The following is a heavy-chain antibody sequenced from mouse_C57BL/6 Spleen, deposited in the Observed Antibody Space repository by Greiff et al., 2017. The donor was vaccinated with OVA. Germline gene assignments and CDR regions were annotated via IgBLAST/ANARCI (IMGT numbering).Heavy chain of an antibody. CDR2: IHPNSGST. CDR1: GYTFTSYW. Sequence: QVQLQQPGAELVKPGASVKLSCKASGYTFTSYWMKWVKQRPGQGLEWIGMIHPNSGSTNYNEKFKSKATMTVDKSSSTAYMQLSSLTSEDSAVYYCARCENYSNYLYYAMDYWGQGTSVTVSS. V-gene: IGHV1-64*01. J-gene: IGHJ4*01. D-gene: IGHD2-5*01. CDR3: ARCENYSNYLYYAMDY.